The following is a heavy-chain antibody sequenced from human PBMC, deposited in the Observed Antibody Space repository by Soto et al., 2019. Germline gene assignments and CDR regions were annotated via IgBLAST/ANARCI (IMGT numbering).Heavy chain of an antibody. CDR1: GGTFSSYA. V-gene: IGHV1-69*01. CDR2: IIPIFGTA. Sequence: QVQLVQSGAEVKKPGSSVKVSCKASGGTFSSYAISWVRQAPGQGLEWMGGIIPIFGTANYAQKFQGRVTITADESTSTAYMELSSLRSEDTAVYYCAASTVTTSPYFSRYGMDVWGQGTTVTVSS. J-gene: IGHJ6*02. CDR3: AASTVTTSPYFSRYGMDV. D-gene: IGHD4-17*01.